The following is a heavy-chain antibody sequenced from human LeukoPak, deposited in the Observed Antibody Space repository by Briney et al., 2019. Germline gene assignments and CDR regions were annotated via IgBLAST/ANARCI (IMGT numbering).Heavy chain of an antibody. Sequence: SETLSLTCTVSGDSISSSVYYWTWIRQTPGKELEWIRTMYYTGSTYYSPSLKSRVTISVDTSLNQFSLKLSSVTAADTAVYYCAGGKVGYYMDVWGKGTTVTVSS. CDR1: GDSISSSVYY. CDR2: MYYTGST. J-gene: IGHJ6*03. CDR3: AGGKVGYYMDV. V-gene: IGHV4-39*07.